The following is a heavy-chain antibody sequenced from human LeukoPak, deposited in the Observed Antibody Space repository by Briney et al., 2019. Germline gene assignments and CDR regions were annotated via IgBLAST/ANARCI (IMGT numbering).Heavy chain of an antibody. D-gene: IGHD6-13*01. CDR2: INHSGST. V-gene: IGHV4-34*01. J-gene: IGHJ4*02. Sequence: SETLSLTCAVYGGSFSGYYWSWIRQPPGRWLEWIGEINHSGSTNYNPSLKSRVTISVDTSKNQFSLKLSSVTAADTAVYYCARSGYSSSWYLDYWGQGTLVTVSS. CDR1: GGSFSGYY. CDR3: ARSGYSSSWYLDY.